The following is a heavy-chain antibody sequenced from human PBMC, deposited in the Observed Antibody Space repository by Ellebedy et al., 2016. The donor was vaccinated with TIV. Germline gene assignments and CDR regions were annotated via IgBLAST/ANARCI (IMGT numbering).Heavy chain of an antibody. J-gene: IGHJ2*01. V-gene: IGHV3-13*01. CDR3: ARGGPGGDNWFCGL. Sequence: PGGSLRLSCAASGFSLPGSDLHWVRRPAGKGLEWVSASGATGDTYYPDSVRGRFTISRESAKNSFYLQMNSLTAGDTAVYYCARGGPGGDNWFCGLWGRGTRVTVSS. CDR1: GFSLPGSD. D-gene: IGHD3-10*01. CDR2: SGATGDT.